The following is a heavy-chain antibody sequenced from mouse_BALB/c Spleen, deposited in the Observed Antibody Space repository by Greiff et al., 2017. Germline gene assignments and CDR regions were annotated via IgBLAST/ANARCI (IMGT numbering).Heavy chain of an antibody. CDR3: ARSGVKDFDY. Sequence: EVMLVESGGGLVQPGGSRKLSCAASGFTFSSFGMHWVRQAPEKGLEWVAYISSGSSTIYYADTVKGRFTISRDNPKNTLFLQMTSLRSEDTAMYYCARSGVKDFDYWGQGTTLTVSS. V-gene: IGHV5-17*02. J-gene: IGHJ2*01. CDR1: GFTFSSFG. D-gene: IGHD1-3*01. CDR2: ISSGSSTI.